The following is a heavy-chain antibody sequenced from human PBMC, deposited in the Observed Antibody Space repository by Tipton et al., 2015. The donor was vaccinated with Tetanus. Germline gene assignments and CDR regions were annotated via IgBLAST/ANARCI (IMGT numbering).Heavy chain of an antibody. V-gene: IGHV4-31*02. CDR2: IYYSGTS. CDR1: GDSISSGPYS. CDR3: ARVSRRDFDFDY. J-gene: IGHJ4*02. Sequence: LRLSCTVPGDSISSGPYSWSWLRQHPGKGLELIGYIYYSGTSYISPSLTRRVSIAVDTSRNQFSLNLTSVTVADSAVYFCARVSRRDFDFDYWGPGAQVTVSS. D-gene: IGHD2/OR15-2a*01.